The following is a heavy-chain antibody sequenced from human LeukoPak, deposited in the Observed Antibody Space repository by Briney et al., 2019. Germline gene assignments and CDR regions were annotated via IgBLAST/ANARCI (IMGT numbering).Heavy chain of an antibody. D-gene: IGHD2-2*01. CDR3: ARILKYYSSTSCQLYY. J-gene: IGHJ4*02. CDR2: ISSSSSYI. CDR1: AFTFSSYS. Sequence: GGSLRLSCAASAFTFSSYSMNWVRQAPGKGLEWVSSISSSSSYIYYADSVKGRFTISRDNAKNSLYLQMNSLRAEDTAVYYCARILKYYSSTSCQLYYWGQGTLVTVSS. V-gene: IGHV3-21*01.